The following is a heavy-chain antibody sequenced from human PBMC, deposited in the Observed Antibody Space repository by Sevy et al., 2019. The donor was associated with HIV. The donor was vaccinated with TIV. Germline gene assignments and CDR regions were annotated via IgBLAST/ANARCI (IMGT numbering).Heavy chain of an antibody. J-gene: IGHJ4*02. CDR1: GDSITSSSYY. D-gene: IGHD2-15*01. V-gene: IGHV4-39*02. CDR3: ARRAYGSTHYFDY. CDR2: IYYRGNT. Sequence: SETLSLTCSVSGDSITSSSYYWGWIRQPPGKGLEWIGIIYYRGNTYYNPSLRSRVTRFVDTSKNHFSLKLTSVTAADTAFYYCARRAYGSTHYFDYWGQGTLVTVSS.